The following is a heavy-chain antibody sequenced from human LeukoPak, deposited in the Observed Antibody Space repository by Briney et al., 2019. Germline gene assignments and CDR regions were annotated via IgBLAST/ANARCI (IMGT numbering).Heavy chain of an antibody. V-gene: IGHV4-31*03. D-gene: IGHD1/OR15-1a*01. J-gene: IGHJ6*02. CDR2: IYYSGST. CDR1: GGSISSGGYY. Sequence: SETLSLTCTVSGGSISSGGYYWSWIRQHPGKGLEWIGYIYYSGSTYYNPSLKSRVTISVDRSKNQFSLKLSSVTAADTAVYYCARNKRGYGMDVWGQGTTVTVSS. CDR3: ARNKRGYGMDV.